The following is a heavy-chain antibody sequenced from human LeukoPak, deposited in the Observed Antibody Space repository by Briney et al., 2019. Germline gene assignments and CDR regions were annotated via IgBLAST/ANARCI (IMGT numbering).Heavy chain of an antibody. CDR3: ARANYDILTPYYFDY. Sequence: SETLSLTCTVSGGSISSYYWSWIRQPPGKGLEWIGYIYYSGSTNYNPSLKSRVTISVDTSKNQFSQKLSSVTAADTAVYYCARANYDILTPYYFDYWGQGTLVTVSS. CDR1: GGSISSYY. CDR2: IYYSGST. D-gene: IGHD3-9*01. J-gene: IGHJ4*02. V-gene: IGHV4-59*01.